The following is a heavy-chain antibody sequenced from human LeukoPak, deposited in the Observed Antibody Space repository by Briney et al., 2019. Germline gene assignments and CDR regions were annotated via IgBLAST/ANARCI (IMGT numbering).Heavy chain of an antibody. J-gene: IGHJ4*02. D-gene: IGHD1-26*01. CDR3: SRRGWGSYSQDY. CDR2: ISDSAHVI. Sequence: PGGSLRLSCEGSGFTFGDYFMTWIRQAPGTGLEWLSYISDSAHVIYYAESVQGRFTVSRDNAKMSLFLQMDSLRVDDTAVYYCSRRGWGSYSQDYWGQGTLVTVSA. V-gene: IGHV3-11*04. CDR1: GFTFGDYF.